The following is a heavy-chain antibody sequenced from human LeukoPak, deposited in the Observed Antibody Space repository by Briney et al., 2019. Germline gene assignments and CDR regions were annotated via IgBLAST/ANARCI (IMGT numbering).Heavy chain of an antibody. CDR3: ARVSYYDSSYFDY. Sequence: TGGSLRLSCAASGFTFSSYEMNWVRQAPGKGLEWVSYISSSGSTIYYADSVKGRFTISRDNAKNSLYLQVNSLRAEDTAVYYCARVSYYDSSYFDYWGQGTLVTVSS. CDR1: GFTFSSYE. V-gene: IGHV3-48*03. D-gene: IGHD3-22*01. J-gene: IGHJ4*02. CDR2: ISSSGSTI.